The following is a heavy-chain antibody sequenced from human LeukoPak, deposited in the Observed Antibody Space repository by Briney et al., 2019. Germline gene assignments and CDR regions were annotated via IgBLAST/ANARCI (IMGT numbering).Heavy chain of an antibody. V-gene: IGHV4-39*01. Sequence: AETLSLTCTVSGGSISGSTYYWGWVRQPPGKGLEWIGSIYYSGSTYYNPSLKSRVTISVDTSKNQFSLKLSSVTAADTAVYFCTLRNFWGQGSLVTVSS. CDR2: IYYSGST. J-gene: IGHJ4*02. CDR1: GGSISGSTYY. CDR3: TLRNF.